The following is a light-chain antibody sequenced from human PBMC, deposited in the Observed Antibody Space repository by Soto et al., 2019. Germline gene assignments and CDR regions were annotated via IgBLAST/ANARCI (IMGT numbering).Light chain of an antibody. J-gene: IGKJ1*01. CDR1: QSISDY. Sequence: DIQMTQSPSSLSASVGDRVIITCRASQSISDYVNWYQQQPGKAPKLLISTASTLRSGVPPRFSGRGSGTDFTLTIDSLQPEDFATYYCQQSNTTPWTFGQGPRWKSN. V-gene: IGKV1-39*01. CDR3: QQSNTTPWT. CDR2: TAS.